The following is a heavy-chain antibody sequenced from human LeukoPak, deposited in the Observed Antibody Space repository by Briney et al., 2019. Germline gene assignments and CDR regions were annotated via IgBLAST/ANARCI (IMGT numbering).Heavy chain of an antibody. J-gene: IGHJ4*02. CDR1: GFTFSSYE. CDR3: ARDQSPYGSSGYYGYN. V-gene: IGHV3-48*03. Sequence: GGSLILSCAASGFTFSSYEMNWVRQAPGKGLEWVSYISSSGSTIYYADSVKGRFTISRDNAKNSLYLQMNSLRAEDTAVYYCARDQSPYGSSGYYGYNWGQGTLVTVSS. D-gene: IGHD3-22*01. CDR2: ISSSGSTI.